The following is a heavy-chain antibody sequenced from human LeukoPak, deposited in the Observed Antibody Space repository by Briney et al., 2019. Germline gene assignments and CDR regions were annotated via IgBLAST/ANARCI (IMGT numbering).Heavy chain of an antibody. CDR1: GGSISSGSYY. Sequence: PAETLSLTCTVSGGSISSGSYYWSWIRQPAGKGLEWIGRIYTSGSTNYNPSLKSRVTISVDTSKNQFSLKLSSVTAADTAVYYCARAFRTTGVRLDAFDIWGQGTMVTVSS. CDR2: IYTSGST. V-gene: IGHV4-61*02. J-gene: IGHJ3*02. CDR3: ARAFRTTGVRLDAFDI. D-gene: IGHD4-23*01.